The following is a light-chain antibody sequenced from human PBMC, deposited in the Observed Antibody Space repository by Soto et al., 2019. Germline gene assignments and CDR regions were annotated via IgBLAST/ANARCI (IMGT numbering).Light chain of an antibody. CDR3: QQSYSTRWT. CDR1: QSVLYSSNNKNY. CDR2: AAS. Sequence: DIVMTQSLDSLAVSLGERATINCKSSQSVLYSSNNKNYLAWYQQKPGKAPKLLIYAASSLQSGVPSRFSGSGSGTDFTLTISSLQPEDFATYYCQQSYSTRWTFGQGTKVDI. V-gene: IGKV4-1*01. J-gene: IGKJ1*01.